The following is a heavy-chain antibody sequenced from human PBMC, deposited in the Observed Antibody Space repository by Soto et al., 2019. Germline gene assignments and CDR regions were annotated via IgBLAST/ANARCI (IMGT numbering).Heavy chain of an antibody. CDR1: GGSISSYY. J-gene: IGHJ5*02. CDR3: ARDRYGDYSWFDP. Sequence: PSETLSLTCTVSGGSISSYYWSWIRQPPGKGLEWIGYIYYSGSTNYSPSLKSRVTISVDTSKNQFSLKLSSVTAADTAVYYCARDRYGDYSWFDPWGQGTLVTVSS. CDR2: IYYSGST. V-gene: IGHV4-59*01. D-gene: IGHD4-17*01.